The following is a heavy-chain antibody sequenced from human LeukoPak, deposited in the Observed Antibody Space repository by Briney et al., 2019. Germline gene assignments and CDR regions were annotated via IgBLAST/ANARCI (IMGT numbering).Heavy chain of an antibody. Sequence: PGGSLRLSCAASGFTFSSYAMSWVRQAPGKGLEWVLYISSSSSTIYHADSVKGRFTISRDNAKNSLYLQMNSLRAEDTAVYYCARGAYYYEDWGQGTLVTVSS. J-gene: IGHJ4*02. CDR3: ARGAYYYED. V-gene: IGHV3-48*01. CDR1: GFTFSSYA. CDR2: ISSSSSTI. D-gene: IGHD3-22*01.